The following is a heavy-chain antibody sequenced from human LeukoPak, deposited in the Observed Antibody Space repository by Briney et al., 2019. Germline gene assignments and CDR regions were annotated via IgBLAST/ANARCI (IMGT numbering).Heavy chain of an antibody. V-gene: IGHV1-69*02. Sequence: SVNVSCKASGGTFSSYTISWVRHTPGQGREWRGSIIPILGIANYTQKVQGRVTITADKSTSTAYMELSSLRSADTAVYYCARTLSSFLEWLSYYYYGMDVWGQGTTVTVSS. D-gene: IGHD3-3*01. CDR1: GGTFSSYT. CDR2: IIPILGIA. J-gene: IGHJ6*02. CDR3: ARTLSSFLEWLSYYYYGMDV.